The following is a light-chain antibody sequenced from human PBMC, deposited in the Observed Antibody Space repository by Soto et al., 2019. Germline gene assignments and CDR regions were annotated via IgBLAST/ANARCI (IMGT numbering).Light chain of an antibody. V-gene: IGKV1-5*03. CDR3: QQYKSYPLP. J-gene: IGKJ4*01. CDR2: KAS. CDR1: QSISSW. Sequence: DSQMTRSPSTLSASVVDIDTTTCRASQSISSWLAWYQQKPGKAPNLLIYKASTLESGVPSRFSGSGSGTEFTLTISSVQPDDFATYYCQQYKSYPLPFGGGTKVDI.